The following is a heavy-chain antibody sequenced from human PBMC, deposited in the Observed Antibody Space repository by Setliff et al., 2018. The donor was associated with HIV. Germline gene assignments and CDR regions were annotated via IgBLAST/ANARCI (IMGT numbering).Heavy chain of an antibody. CDR1: GGSISSYY. Sequence: SETLSLTCTVSGGSISSYYWCWIRQPPGKGLECIGYIYTSGSTNYNPSLKSRVTMSVDTSKNQFSLKLSSVTAADTAVYYCASGTTVTPGARYYYYMDVWGKGTTVTVSS. D-gene: IGHD4-4*01. J-gene: IGHJ6*03. CDR3: ASGTTVTPGARYYYYMDV. CDR2: IYTSGST. V-gene: IGHV4-4*08.